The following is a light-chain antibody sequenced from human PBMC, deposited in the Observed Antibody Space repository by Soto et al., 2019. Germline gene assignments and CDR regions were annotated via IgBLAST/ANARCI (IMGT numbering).Light chain of an antibody. V-gene: IGKV2-28*01. CDR2: LGS. J-gene: IGKJ1*01. Sequence: DIVMTQSPLSLPVTPGEPASISCRSSQSLLHSNGYNYLDWYLQKPGQSPQLLNYLGSYRASGVPDRFSGSGSGTDFTLKISRVEAEDVGVYYCMQALQTPWTFGQGTKVEIK. CDR3: MQALQTPWT. CDR1: QSLLHSNGYNY.